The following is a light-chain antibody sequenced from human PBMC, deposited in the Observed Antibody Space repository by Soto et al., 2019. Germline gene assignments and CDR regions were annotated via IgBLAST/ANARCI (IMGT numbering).Light chain of an antibody. J-gene: IGKJ4*01. V-gene: IGKV3-20*01. CDR2: GAS. Sequence: EIVLTQSPGTLSLSPGERATLSCRASQSVSSNYLAWYQQKPGQAPRLLIYGASSRATGIPDRFSGSGSGTDFTLTISRLEPEDFAVYYCQQYCSSPPGLTFGGGTKVEIK. CDR1: QSVSSNY. CDR3: QQYCSSPPGLT.